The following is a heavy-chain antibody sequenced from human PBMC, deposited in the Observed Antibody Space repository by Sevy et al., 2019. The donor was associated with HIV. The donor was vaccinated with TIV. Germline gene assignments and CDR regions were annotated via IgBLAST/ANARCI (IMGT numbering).Heavy chain of an antibody. J-gene: IGHJ5*02. V-gene: IGHV3-23*01. CDR2: IRGSGGST. CDR1: GFTFSSYA. D-gene: IGHD3-22*01. CDR3: VKGVSSGYYSGFDP. Sequence: GGSLRLSCAASGFTFSSYAMSWVRQAPGKGLEWVSAIRGSGGSTYYADSVKGRFTISRDNSKNTLYLQMNSLRAEDTAVYYCVKGVSSGYYSGFDPWGQGTLVTVSS.